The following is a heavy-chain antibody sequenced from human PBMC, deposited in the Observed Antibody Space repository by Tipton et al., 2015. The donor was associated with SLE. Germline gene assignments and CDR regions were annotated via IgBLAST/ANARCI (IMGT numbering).Heavy chain of an antibody. CDR2: IRYDGSNK. J-gene: IGHJ4*02. Sequence: SLRLSCAASGFTFSSYGMHWVRQAPGKGLEWVAFIRYDGSNKYYADSVKGRFTISRDNSKNTLYLQMNSLRAEDTAVYYCAKNPRIFGVVNPWYLDYWGQGTLVTVSS. D-gene: IGHD3-3*01. CDR3: AKNPRIFGVVNPWYLDY. V-gene: IGHV3-30*02. CDR1: GFTFSSYG.